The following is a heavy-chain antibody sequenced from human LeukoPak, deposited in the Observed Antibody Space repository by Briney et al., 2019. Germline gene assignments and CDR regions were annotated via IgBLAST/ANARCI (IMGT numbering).Heavy chain of an antibody. Sequence: ASVKVSCKVSGYTLTELSMHWVRQAPGKGLEWMGGFDPEDGETIYAQKFQGRVTMTEDTSTDTAYMELSSLRSEDTAVYYCATADIVVVPAARSPTTGWFDPWGRGTLVTVSS. CDR1: GYTLTELS. CDR3: ATADIVVVPAARSPTTGWFDP. J-gene: IGHJ5*02. CDR2: FDPEDGET. V-gene: IGHV1-24*01. D-gene: IGHD2-2*01.